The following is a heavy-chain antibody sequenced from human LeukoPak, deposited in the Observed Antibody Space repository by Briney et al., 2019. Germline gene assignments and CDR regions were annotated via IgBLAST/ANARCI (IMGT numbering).Heavy chain of an antibody. Sequence: PSETLSLTCAVYGGSFSGYYWSWIRQPPGKGLEWIGEINHSGSTNYNPSLKSRVTISVDTSKNQFSLKLSSVTAADTAVYYCARRYYYGSGSYGSPPFDPWGQGTLVTVSS. J-gene: IGHJ5*02. D-gene: IGHD3-10*01. V-gene: IGHV4-34*01. CDR2: INHSGST. CDR1: GGSFSGYY. CDR3: ARRYYYGSGSYGSPPFDP.